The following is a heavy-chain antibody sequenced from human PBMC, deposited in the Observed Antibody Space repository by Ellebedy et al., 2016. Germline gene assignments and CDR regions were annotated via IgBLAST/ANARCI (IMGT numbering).Heavy chain of an antibody. Sequence: GESLKISCAASGFTFSSYGMHWVRQAPGKGLEWVANIKQDGSEKYYVDSVKGRFTISRDNARNSLYLQMNSLRAEDTAVYYCATIAAAGTVYYFYFGIDVWGQGTTVTVSS. J-gene: IGHJ6*02. CDR2: IKQDGSEK. V-gene: IGHV3-7*01. CDR1: GFTFSSYG. CDR3: ATIAAAGTVYYFYFGIDV. D-gene: IGHD6-13*01.